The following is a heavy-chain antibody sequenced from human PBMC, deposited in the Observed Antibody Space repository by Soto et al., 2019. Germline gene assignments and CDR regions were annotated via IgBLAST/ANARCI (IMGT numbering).Heavy chain of an antibody. CDR2: ISSTTNYI. CDR3: AKDRGGFARGWEYYDF. V-gene: IGHV3-21*04. CDR1: GFTFTRYS. J-gene: IGHJ4*02. Sequence: GGSLRLSCAASGFTFTRYSMNWVRQAPGKGLEWVSSISSTTNYIYYGDSMKGRFTISRDNAKNTLNLHIKSLGVEDSAVYYCAKDRGGFARGWEYYDFWGRGTQVTVSS. D-gene: IGHD6-19*01.